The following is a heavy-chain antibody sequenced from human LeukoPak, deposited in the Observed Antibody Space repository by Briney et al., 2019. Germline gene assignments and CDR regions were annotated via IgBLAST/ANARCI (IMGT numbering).Heavy chain of an antibody. CDR2: IFISGGT. J-gene: IGHJ6*03. CDR3: ARGGSTLHSAGGHDIEFYYYYYMDV. V-gene: IGHV4-61*02. D-gene: IGHD3-9*01. Sequence: SQTLSLTCTVSGDSITSGSYYWSWIRQPAGKGLEWIGRIFISGGTNYNPSLRSRVTMSLDTSKNQFSLKLYSVTAADTAVYYCARGGSTLHSAGGHDIEFYYYYYMDVWGKGTTVTISS. CDR1: GDSITSGSYY.